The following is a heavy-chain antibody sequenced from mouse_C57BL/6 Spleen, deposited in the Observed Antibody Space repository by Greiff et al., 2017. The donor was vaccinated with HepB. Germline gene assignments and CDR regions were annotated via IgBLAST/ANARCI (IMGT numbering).Heavy chain of an antibody. CDR3: ARGYDYDKGSY. D-gene: IGHD2-4*01. CDR1: GYTFTSYW. V-gene: IGHV1-69*01. CDR2: IDPSDSYT. J-gene: IGHJ3*01. Sequence: QVQLQQPGAELVMPGASVKLSCKASGYTFTSYWMHWVKQRPGQGLEWIGEIDPSDSYTNYNQKFKGKSTLTVDKSSSTAYMQLSSLTSEDSAVYYCARGYDYDKGSYWGQGTLVTVSA.